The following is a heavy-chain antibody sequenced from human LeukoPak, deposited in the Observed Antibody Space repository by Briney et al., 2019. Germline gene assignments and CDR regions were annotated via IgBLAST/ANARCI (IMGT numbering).Heavy chain of an antibody. CDR2: ISSSGSTI. J-gene: IGHJ3*02. CDR3: ARDLAAARPHDAFDI. D-gene: IGHD6-13*01. Sequence: GGSLRLSCAASGFTFSDYHMSWIRQAPGKGLEWVSYISSSGSTIYYADSVKGRFTISRDNAKNSLYLQMNSLRAEDTAVYYCARDLAAARPHDAFDIWGQGTMVTVSS. V-gene: IGHV3-11*01. CDR1: GFTFSDYH.